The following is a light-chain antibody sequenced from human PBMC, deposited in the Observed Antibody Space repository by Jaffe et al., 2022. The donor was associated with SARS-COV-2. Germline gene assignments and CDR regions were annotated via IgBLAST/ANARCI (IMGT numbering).Light chain of an antibody. J-gene: IGLJ2*01. V-gene: IGLV3-1*01. CDR1: KLGDRY. CDR2: QDA. Sequence: SYELTQPLSVSVSPGQTVSITCSGDKLGDRYANWYHQKPGQSPVLVIYQDAKRPSGIPERFSGSNSGNTATLTISGTQAMDEAVYYCQSWDSNTAHVVFGGGTKLSVL. CDR3: QSWDSNTAHVV.